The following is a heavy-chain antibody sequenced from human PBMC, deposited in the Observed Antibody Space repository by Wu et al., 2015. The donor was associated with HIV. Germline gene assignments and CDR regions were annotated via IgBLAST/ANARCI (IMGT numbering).Heavy chain of an antibody. V-gene: IGHV1-69*13. D-gene: IGHD1-26*01. CDR1: GGTFSSYA. CDR3: AREGLGGSYVGGELVPTP. CDR2: IIPIFGTA. Sequence: QVQLVQSGAEVKKPGSSVKVSCKASGGTFSSYAISWVRQAPGQGLEWMGRIIPIFGTANYAQKFQGRVTITADESTSTAYMELSSLRSEDTAVYYCAREGLGGSYVGGELVPTPWGQGNPGPPSPQ. J-gene: IGHJ5*02.